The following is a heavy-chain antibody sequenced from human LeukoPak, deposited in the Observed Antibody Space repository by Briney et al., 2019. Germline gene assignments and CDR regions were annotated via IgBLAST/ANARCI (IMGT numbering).Heavy chain of an antibody. D-gene: IGHD3-3*01. Sequence: ASVKVSCKASGYPFNTYGITWVRQAPGQGLEWMGRVSPYNGNTHFAQKFQGRVTMTTDTPTSTVYMDLGSLRPDDTAVYYCARDGEDDFLDYWGQGTLVTVSS. CDR3: ARDGEDDFLDY. CDR2: VSPYNGNT. V-gene: IGHV1-18*01. CDR1: GYPFNTYG. J-gene: IGHJ4*02.